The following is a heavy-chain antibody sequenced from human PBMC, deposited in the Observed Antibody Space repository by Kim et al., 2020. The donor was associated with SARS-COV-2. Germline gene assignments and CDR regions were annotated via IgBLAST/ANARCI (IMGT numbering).Heavy chain of an antibody. J-gene: IGHJ4*02. CDR1: GGTFSSYA. CDR3: ARGHHAGGIVGATYFDY. V-gene: IGHV1-69*13. Sequence: SVKVSCKASGGTFSSYAISWVRQAPGQGLEWMGGIIPIFGTANYAQKFQGRVTITADESTSTAYMELSSLRSEDTAVYYCARGHHAGGIVGATYFDYWGQGTLVTVSS. D-gene: IGHD1-26*01. CDR2: IIPIFGTA.